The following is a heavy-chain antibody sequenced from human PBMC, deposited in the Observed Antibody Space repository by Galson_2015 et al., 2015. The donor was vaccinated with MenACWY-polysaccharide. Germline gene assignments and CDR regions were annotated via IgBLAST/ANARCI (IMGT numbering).Heavy chain of an antibody. J-gene: IGHJ5*02. Sequence: SETLSLTCGVSGGSFSGYYWGWIRQSPGKGLEWIGEINQSGIANYNPSLKSRATISIETSKNQVSLKVTSLTAADTAVYYCAAEESRGGSFGWFDPWGQGTLVAVSS. D-gene: IGHD3-10*01. V-gene: IGHV4-34*01. CDR3: AAEESRGGSFGWFDP. CDR2: INQSGIA. CDR1: GGSFSGYY.